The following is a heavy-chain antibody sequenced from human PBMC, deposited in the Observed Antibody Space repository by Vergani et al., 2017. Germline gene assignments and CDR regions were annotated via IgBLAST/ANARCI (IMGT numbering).Heavy chain of an antibody. V-gene: IGHV5-51*01. CDR2: IFTSDSDT. Sequence: EVQLVQSGAEVKKPGESLRISCKASGYTFTSHWIGWARQMPGKGLEWIGIIFTSDSDTRYRPSFQGQVTTSVDKSITTAFLQWNSLRTSDTAMYYCAKRIGAYSYGLDSWGQGTLVTVSS. CDR1: GYTFTSHW. J-gene: IGHJ4*02. D-gene: IGHD5-18*01. CDR3: AKRIGAYSYGLDS.